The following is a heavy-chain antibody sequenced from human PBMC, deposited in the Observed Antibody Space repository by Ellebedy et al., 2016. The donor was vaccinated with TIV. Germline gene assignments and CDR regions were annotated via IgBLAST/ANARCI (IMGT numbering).Heavy chain of an antibody. Sequence: GESLKISCAASGFTFSSYWMSWVRQAPGKGLEWVANIKQDGSEKYYVDSVKGRFTISRDNAKNSLYPQMNSLRAEDTAVYYCARDWYYGSGSPLSDYWGQGTLVTVSS. CDR3: ARDWYYGSGSPLSDY. CDR2: IKQDGSEK. CDR1: GFTFSSYW. J-gene: IGHJ4*02. D-gene: IGHD3-10*01. V-gene: IGHV3-7*01.